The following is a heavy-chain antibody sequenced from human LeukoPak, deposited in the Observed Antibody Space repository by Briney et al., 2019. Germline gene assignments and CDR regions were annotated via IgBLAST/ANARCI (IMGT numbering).Heavy chain of an antibody. J-gene: IGHJ3*02. CDR3: ASSPHDAFDI. CDR1: GGSISSGGYS. CDR2: IYHSGST. V-gene: IGHV4-30-2*01. Sequence: SETLSLTCAVSGGSISSGGYSWSWIRQPPGKGLEWIGYIYHSGSTYYNPSLKSRVTISVDTSKNQFSLKLSSVTAADTAVYYCASSPHDAFDIWGQGTMVTVSS.